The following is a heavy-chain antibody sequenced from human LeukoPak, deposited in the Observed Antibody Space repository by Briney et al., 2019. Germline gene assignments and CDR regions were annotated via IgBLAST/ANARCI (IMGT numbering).Heavy chain of an antibody. D-gene: IGHD3-10*01. J-gene: IGHJ5*02. V-gene: IGHV4-59*01. CDR3: ARDRHKLLWFGELLGWFDP. CDR2: IYYSGST. Sequence: PSETLSLTCTVSGGSISSYYWSWIRQPPGKGLEWIGYIYYSGSTNYNPSLKSRVTISVDTSKNQFSLKLSSVTAADTAVYYCARDRHKLLWFGELLGWFDPWGQGTLVTVSS. CDR1: GGSISSYY.